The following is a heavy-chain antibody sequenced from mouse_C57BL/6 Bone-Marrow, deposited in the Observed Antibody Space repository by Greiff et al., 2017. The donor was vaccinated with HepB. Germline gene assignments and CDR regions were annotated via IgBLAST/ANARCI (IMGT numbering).Heavy chain of an antibody. CDR1: GYTFTSYW. J-gene: IGHJ3*01. D-gene: IGHD2-5*01. CDR2: IYPSDSET. V-gene: IGHV1-61*01. CDR3: ARGGYYSNYGWFAY. Sequence: QVQLQQPGAELVRPGSSVKLSCKASGYTFTSYWMDWVKQRPGQGLKWIGNIYPSDSETHFNQKFKDKATLTVDKSSSTAYMQLSSLTSEDSAVYYCARGGYYSNYGWFAYWGQGTLVTVSA.